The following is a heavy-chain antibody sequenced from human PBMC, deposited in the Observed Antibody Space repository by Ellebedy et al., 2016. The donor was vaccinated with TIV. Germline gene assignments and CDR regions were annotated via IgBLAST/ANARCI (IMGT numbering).Heavy chain of an antibody. J-gene: IGHJ3*02. CDR3: ARDRAGSGTYSHAFDI. CDR2: ISVYNGNT. V-gene: IGHV1-18*01. Sequence: AASVKVSCKASGYTFTRYGISWVRQAPGQGLEWMGWISVYNGNTNYAQKLQGRVTMTTDTSASTAYMELRSLRSDDTAVYYCARDRAGSGTYSHAFDIWGQGTMVTVSS. CDR1: GYTFTRYG. D-gene: IGHD3-10*01.